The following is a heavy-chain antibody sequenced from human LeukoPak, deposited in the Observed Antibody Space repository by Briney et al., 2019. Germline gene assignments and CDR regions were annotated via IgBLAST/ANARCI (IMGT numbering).Heavy chain of an antibody. J-gene: IGHJ4*02. CDR3: AKTSAYDFWSGYYTYYFDY. CDR1: GFTFSSYG. Sequence: PGGSLRLSCAASGFTFSSYGMHWVRQAPGKGLEWVAVISYDGSNKYYADSVKGRFTISRDNSKNTLYLQMNSLRAEDTAVYYCAKTSAYDFWSGYYTYYFDYWGQGTLVTVSS. V-gene: IGHV3-30*18. D-gene: IGHD3-3*01. CDR2: ISYDGSNK.